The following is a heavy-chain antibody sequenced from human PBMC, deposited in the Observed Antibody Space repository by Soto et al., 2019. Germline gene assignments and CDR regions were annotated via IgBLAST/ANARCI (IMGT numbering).Heavy chain of an antibody. V-gene: IGHV3-7*05. D-gene: IGHD3-3*02. CDR2: IKQDGSEK. CDR1: GFTFSSYW. Sequence: EVQLVESGGGLVQPGGSLRLSCAASGFTFSSYWMSWVRQAPGKGLEWVANIKQDGSEKYYVDSVKGRFTISRDNAKYSLYLQMNSLRAADAAVYYWAGVLIHFWSGYYWPQLERRDLDGGYFAYWGQGTLVTVSS. CDR3: AGVLIHFWSGYYWPQLERRDLDGGYFAY. J-gene: IGHJ4*02.